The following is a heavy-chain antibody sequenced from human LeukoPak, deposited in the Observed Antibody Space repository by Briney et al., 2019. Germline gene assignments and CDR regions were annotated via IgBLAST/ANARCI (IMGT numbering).Heavy chain of an antibody. D-gene: IGHD3-22*01. J-gene: IGHJ4*02. V-gene: IGHV1-69*13. Sequence: SVKVSCKASGGTFSSYTISWVRQAPGQGLEWMGGIIPIFGAANYAQKFQGRVTITADESTSTAYMELSSLRSEDTAVYYCARDRDDSPLQADYWGQGTLVTVSS. CDR2: IIPIFGAA. CDR1: GGTFSSYT. CDR3: ARDRDDSPLQADY.